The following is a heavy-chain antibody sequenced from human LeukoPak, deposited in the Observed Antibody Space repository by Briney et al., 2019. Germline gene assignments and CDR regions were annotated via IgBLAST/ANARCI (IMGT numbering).Heavy chain of an antibody. D-gene: IGHD5-12*01. CDR2: ISTSGTII. CDR1: GFTFSDYE. CDR3: AREGRGFADGFDY. J-gene: IGHJ4*02. V-gene: IGHV3-48*03. Sequence: GGSLRLSCAVSGFTFSDYEMNWVRQAPGKGLEGVSYISTSGTIIYCADSVKGRFAISRDNAKNSLYLQMNSLRAEDTAVYYCAREGRGFADGFDYWGQGTLVTVSS.